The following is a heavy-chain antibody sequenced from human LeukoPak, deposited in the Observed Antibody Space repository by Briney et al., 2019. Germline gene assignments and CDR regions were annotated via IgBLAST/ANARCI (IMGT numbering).Heavy chain of an antibody. D-gene: IGHD6-19*01. V-gene: IGHV3-49*03. CDR2: IRSKAYGGTT. Sequence: GGSLRLSCTASGFTFGDYAMSWFRQAPGKGLEWVGFIRSKAYGGTTEYAASVKGRFTISRDDSKSIAYLQMNSLRAEDTAVYYCARDDLGQWPNHKGGYFDYWGQGTLVTVSS. CDR1: GFTFGDYA. J-gene: IGHJ4*02. CDR3: ARDDLGQWPNHKGGYFDY.